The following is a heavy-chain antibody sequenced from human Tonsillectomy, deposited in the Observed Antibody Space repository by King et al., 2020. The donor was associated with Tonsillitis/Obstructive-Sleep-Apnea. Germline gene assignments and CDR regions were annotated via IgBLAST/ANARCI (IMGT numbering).Heavy chain of an antibody. J-gene: IGHJ3*02. D-gene: IGHD6-13*01. CDR1: GFTFSSYG. Sequence: VQLVESGGGVVQPGRSLRLSCAASGFTFSSYGMHWVRQAPGKGLEWVAVIWYDGSNKYYADSVKGRFTISRDNSKNTLYLQMNSLGAEDTAVYYCAGSIAAAGTGSFDIWGQGTMVTVSS. CDR3: AGSIAAAGTGSFDI. V-gene: IGHV3-33*01. CDR2: IWYDGSNK.